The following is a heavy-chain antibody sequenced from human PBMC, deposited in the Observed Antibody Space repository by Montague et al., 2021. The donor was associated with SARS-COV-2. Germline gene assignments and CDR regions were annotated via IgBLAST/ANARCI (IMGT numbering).Heavy chain of an antibody. CDR3: ARISCKVVLL. CDR1: GGSISSSIYY. D-gene: IGHD2-15*01. J-gene: IGHJ1*01. CDR2: IYYSGST. Sequence: SETLSLTCTVSGGSISSSIYYWGWIRQPPGKGLEWIGSIYYSGSTYYSPSLKSRVTISVDTSKNQFSLKLSSVTAADTAVYYCARISCKVVLLWGQGTLVTVSS. V-gene: IGHV4-39*07.